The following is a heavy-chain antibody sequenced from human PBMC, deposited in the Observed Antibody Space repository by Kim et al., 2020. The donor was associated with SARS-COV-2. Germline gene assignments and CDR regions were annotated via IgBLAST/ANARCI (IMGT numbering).Heavy chain of an antibody. D-gene: IGHD6-13*01. CDR1: GGSISSSSYY. CDR2: IYYSGST. Sequence: SETLSLTCTVSGGSISSSSYYWGWIRQPPGKGLEWIGSIYYSGSTYYNPSLKSRVTISVDTSKNQFSLNLSSVTAADTAVYYCARTPPGAAAGTGWFDPWGQGTLVTVSS. V-gene: IGHV4-39*01. J-gene: IGHJ5*02. CDR3: ARTPPGAAAGTGWFDP.